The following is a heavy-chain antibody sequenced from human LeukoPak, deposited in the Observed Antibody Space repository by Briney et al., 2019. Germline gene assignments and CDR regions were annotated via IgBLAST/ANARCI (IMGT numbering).Heavy chain of an antibody. Sequence: GESLKISCKGSGYSFTTYWIGWVRQMPGKGLEWMGIIYPGDSDTRYSPSFQGQVTISADKSISTAYLQLSSLKASDTAMYYCARRAAVAGRLNTDYFDYWGQGTLATVSS. CDR1: GYSFTTYW. V-gene: IGHV5-51*01. D-gene: IGHD6-19*01. CDR2: IYPGDSDT. CDR3: ARRAAVAGRLNTDYFDY. J-gene: IGHJ4*02.